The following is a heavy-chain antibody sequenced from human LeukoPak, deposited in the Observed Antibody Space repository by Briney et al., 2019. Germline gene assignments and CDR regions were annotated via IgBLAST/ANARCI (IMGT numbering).Heavy chain of an antibody. D-gene: IGHD3-10*01. CDR2: IIPIFGTA. V-gene: IGHV1-69*01. J-gene: IGHJ5*02. CDR1: GGTFSSYA. CDR3: ARHWRIYGSGSYNWFDP. Sequence: SVKVSCKASGGTFSSYAISWVRQAPGQGLEWMGGIIPIFGTANYAQKFQGRVTITADESTSTAYMELSSLRSEDTAVYYCARHWRIYGSGSYNWFDPWGQGTLVTVSS.